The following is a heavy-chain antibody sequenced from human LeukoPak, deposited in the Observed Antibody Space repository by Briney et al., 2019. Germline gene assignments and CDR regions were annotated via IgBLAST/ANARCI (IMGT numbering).Heavy chain of an antibody. V-gene: IGHV4-34*01. CDR2: INHSGST. D-gene: IGHD6-19*01. CDR3: ASSSGWYEFRYFDN. Sequence: SETLSLTCAVYGGSFSGYYWSWIRQPPGKGLEWIGEINHSGSTNYNPSLKSRVTVSVDTSKNLLSLNLTSVTAADTAVYYCASSSGWYEFRYFDNWGQGVLVTVSS. J-gene: IGHJ4*02. CDR1: GGSFSGYY.